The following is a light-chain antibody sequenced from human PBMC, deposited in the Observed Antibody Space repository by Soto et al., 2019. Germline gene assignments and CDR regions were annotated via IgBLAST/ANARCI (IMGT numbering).Light chain of an antibody. Sequence: DIQMTQSPSSLYASVGDRVTITCQASQDISNYLNWYQQKPGKAPKPLMYDASNLETGVPSRFSGSGSGTDFTFTISSLQPEDIATYYCQQYDNLPFTFGPGTKVVIK. CDR2: DAS. CDR3: QQYDNLPFT. J-gene: IGKJ3*01. CDR1: QDISNY. V-gene: IGKV1-33*01.